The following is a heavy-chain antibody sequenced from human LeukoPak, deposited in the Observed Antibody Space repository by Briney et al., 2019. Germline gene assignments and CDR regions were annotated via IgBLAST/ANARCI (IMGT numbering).Heavy chain of an antibody. CDR2: IIPIFGTA. J-gene: IGHJ4*02. Sequence: GSSVKVSCKASGGTFSIYAISWVRQAPGQGLEWMGGIIPIFGTANYAQKFQGRVTITADESTSTAYMELSSLRSEDTAVYYCARHPIQHDYGDPDFDYWGQGTLVTVSS. D-gene: IGHD4-17*01. CDR3: ARHPIQHDYGDPDFDY. CDR1: GGTFSIYA. V-gene: IGHV1-69*01.